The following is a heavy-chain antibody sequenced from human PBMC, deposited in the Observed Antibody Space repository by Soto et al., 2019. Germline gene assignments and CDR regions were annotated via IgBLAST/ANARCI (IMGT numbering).Heavy chain of an antibody. V-gene: IGHV3-21*01. J-gene: IGHJ4*02. CDR3: AREDSIIIPAASDF. CDR1: GFAFNNYG. CDR2: ISKSDYT. D-gene: IGHD2-2*01. Sequence: GGSLRLSCTVSGFAFNNYGINWVRQAPGKGLEWVSSISKSDYTYYSDSVKGRFTISRDNAKNSVSLQMNTLRVEDTAVYYCAREDSIIIPAASDFWGQGTLVTVSS.